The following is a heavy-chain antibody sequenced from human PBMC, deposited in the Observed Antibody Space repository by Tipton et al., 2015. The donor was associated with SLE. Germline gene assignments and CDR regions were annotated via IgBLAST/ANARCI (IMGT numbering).Heavy chain of an antibody. CDR2: IQYDGFTK. V-gene: IGHV3-30*12. J-gene: IGHJ4*02. D-gene: IGHD2-2*01. CDR3: AREGYDTSSIDY. CDR1: GFSFSTSG. Sequence: SLRLSCVASGFSFSTSGMHFVRQAPGKGLEWVSFIQYDGFTKNYADSVKGRFTISRDNAKNSLYLQMSSLRAEDTAVYYCAREGYDTSSIDYWGQGTLVTVSS.